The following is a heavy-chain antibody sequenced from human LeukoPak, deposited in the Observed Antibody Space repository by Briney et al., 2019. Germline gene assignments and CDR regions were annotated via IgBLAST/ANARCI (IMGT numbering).Heavy chain of an antibody. CDR2: IYSGGST. D-gene: IGHD4-17*01. CDR1: GFTFSSFW. CDR3: ARDAYGDYYYYMDV. Sequence: PGGSLRLSCAASGFTFSSFWMHWVRQAPGKGLEWVSVIYSGGSTYYADSVKGRFTISRDNSKNTLYLQMNSLRAEDTAVYYCARDAYGDYYYYMDVWGKGTTVTVSS. V-gene: IGHV3-53*01. J-gene: IGHJ6*03.